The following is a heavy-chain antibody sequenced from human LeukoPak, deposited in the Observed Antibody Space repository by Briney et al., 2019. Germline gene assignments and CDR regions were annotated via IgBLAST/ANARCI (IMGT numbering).Heavy chain of an antibody. Sequence: SVKVSCKASGGTFSSYTISWVRQAPGQGLECVGRIIPILGIANYAQKFQGRVTITADKSTSTAYMELSSLRSEDTAVYYCARDKDGGKKYYYYYMDVWGKGTTVTVSS. CDR1: GGTFSSYT. V-gene: IGHV1-69*04. CDR2: IIPILGIA. CDR3: ARDKDGGKKYYYYYMDV. J-gene: IGHJ6*03. D-gene: IGHD4-23*01.